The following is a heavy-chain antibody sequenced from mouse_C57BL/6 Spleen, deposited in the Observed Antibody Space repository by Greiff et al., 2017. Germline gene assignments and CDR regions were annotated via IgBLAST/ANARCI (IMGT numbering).Heavy chain of an antibody. CDR3: ARTGPGYAMDY. V-gene: IGHV1-9*01. J-gene: IGHJ4*01. Sequence: VQLQQSGAELMKPGASVKLSCKATGYTFTGYWIEWVKQRPGHGLEWIGEILPGGGSTNYNEKFKGKATFTADTSSNTAYMQLSSLTTEDSAIYCCARTGPGYAMDYWGQGTSVTGFS. CDR1: GYTFTGYW. CDR2: ILPGGGST. D-gene: IGHD3-1*01.